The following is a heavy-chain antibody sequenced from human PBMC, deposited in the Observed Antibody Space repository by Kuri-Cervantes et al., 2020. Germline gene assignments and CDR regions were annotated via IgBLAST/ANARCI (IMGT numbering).Heavy chain of an antibody. Sequence: LETLSLTCSVSGASMKSDYWSWIRQPPKKGLEWIGYVYHSGFTNYNASLESRVSMSIDTSKNEFSLKLTSVTAADTAVYYCARGYSYGWRWFDPWGQGTLVTVSS. CDR1: GASMKSDY. CDR2: VYHSGFT. CDR3: ARGYSYGWRWFDP. D-gene: IGHD5-18*01. V-gene: IGHV4-59*01. J-gene: IGHJ5*02.